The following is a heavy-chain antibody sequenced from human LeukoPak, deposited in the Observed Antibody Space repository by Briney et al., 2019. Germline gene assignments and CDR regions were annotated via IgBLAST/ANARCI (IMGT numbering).Heavy chain of an antibody. D-gene: IGHD7-27*01. V-gene: IGHV4-59*02. J-gene: IGHJ4*02. CDR1: GGSVSDYY. Sequence: SETLSLTCTVSGGSVSDYYWSWIRQSPGKGLEWIGYIYYTGTSYNPSLESRVTISADTSKNQFSLNLSSVTAADTAVYYCASRKLGNDYWGQGTLVTVSS. CDR3: ASRKLGNDY. CDR2: IYYTGT.